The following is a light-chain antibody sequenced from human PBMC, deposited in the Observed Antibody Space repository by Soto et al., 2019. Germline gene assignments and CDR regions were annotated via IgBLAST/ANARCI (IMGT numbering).Light chain of an antibody. J-gene: IGKJ4*01. CDR1: QRTSTY. CDR2: AAP. Sequence: QMTQALASLSVSVGYKVTITCLARQRTSTYLNWYTQHTGKAPKLLIYAAPSLQSGVLLRFSGSGYVNDCALTISDVETGDFATYYYQESYSTPHTLGGGAKV. CDR3: QESYSTPHT. V-gene: IGKV1-39*01.